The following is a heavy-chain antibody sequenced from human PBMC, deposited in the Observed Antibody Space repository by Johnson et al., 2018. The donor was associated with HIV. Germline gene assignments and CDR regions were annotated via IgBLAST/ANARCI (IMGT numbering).Heavy chain of an antibody. CDR2: INWNGGST. J-gene: IGHJ3*02. CDR1: GFTFDDYG. V-gene: IGHV3-20*04. D-gene: IGHD6-6*01. Sequence: EVQLVESGGGVVRPGGSLRLSCAASGFTFDDYGMSWVRQAPGKGLEWVSGINWNGGSTGYADSVKGRFTISRDNAKNSLYLQMNSLRAEDTALYYCAKDRAAYSSSSPAAFDIWGQGTMVTVSS. CDR3: AKDRAAYSSSSPAAFDI.